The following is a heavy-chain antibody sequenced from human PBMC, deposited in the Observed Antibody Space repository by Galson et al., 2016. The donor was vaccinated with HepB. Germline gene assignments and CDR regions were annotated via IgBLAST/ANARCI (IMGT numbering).Heavy chain of an antibody. D-gene: IGHD3-3*01. CDR1: GFTFSSYW. V-gene: IGHV3-74*01. CDR3: ARESNPYAYNGIWSGYFFALDM. J-gene: IGHJ3*02. CDR2: IHIDGSST. Sequence: SLRLSCAVSGFTFSSYWVHWVRQAPGKGLVWVSRIHIDGSSTNYADSVKGRFTISRDNTKNTLYPQMDSLRAEDTAVYYCARESNPYAYNGIWSGYFFALDMWGQGTMVTVSA.